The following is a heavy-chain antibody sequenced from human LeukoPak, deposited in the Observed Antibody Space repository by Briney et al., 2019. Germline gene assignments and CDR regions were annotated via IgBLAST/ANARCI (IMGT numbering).Heavy chain of an antibody. CDR1: GCSISNYY. Sequence: SETLSLTRTVSGCSISNYYRSWIRRPPGKGLEWVGYIYYSGYTNYNPSLKSRVTISLSTSKNQFSLQQSTVTTADTAVFYSGGVRSSWSSFDYWGQGTLVTVSS. D-gene: IGHD6-13*01. CDR3: GGVRSSWSSFDY. CDR2: IYYSGYT. V-gene: IGHV4-59*12. J-gene: IGHJ4*02.